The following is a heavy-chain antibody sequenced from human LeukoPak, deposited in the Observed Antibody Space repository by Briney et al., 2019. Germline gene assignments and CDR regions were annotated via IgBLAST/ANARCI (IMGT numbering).Heavy chain of an antibody. V-gene: IGHV1-2*02. CDR1: GYTFSGYY. CDR3: ATGGGYSYGFDY. CDR2: IYPNSGGT. Sequence: VASVAVSCKASGYTFSGYYMHWVRQAPGQGLEWMGWIYPNSGGTNYAQKFQGRVTVTRDTSISTAYMQLSRLRSDDTAVYYCATGGGYSYGFDYWGQGTLVTGSS. J-gene: IGHJ4*02. D-gene: IGHD5-18*01.